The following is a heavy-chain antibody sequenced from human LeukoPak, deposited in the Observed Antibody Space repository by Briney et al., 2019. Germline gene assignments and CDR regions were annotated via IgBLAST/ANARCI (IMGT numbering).Heavy chain of an antibody. Sequence: GESLMLSCKGLGYSFSSYWNAWVRQRPGKGLEWMGIIYPGGSETRYDPSFQGQVTISADSSTSTAYLQWSSLRASDTAMYYCARASRDGYNQNFDHWGQGTLVTVSS. CDR3: ARASRDGYNQNFDH. V-gene: IGHV5-51*01. CDR2: IYPGGSET. D-gene: IGHD5-24*01. CDR1: GYSFSSYW. J-gene: IGHJ4*02.